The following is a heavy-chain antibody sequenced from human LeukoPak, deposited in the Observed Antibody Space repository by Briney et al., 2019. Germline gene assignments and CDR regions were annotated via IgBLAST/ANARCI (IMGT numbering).Heavy chain of an antibody. CDR1: GGSLSSGGYY. Sequence: PSETLSLTCTVSGGSLSSGGYYWSWIRQHPGKGLEWIGYIYYSGSTYYNPSLKSRVTISVDTSKNQFSLKLSSVTAADAAVYSCARDPKVPDAFDIWGQGTMVTVSS. CDR3: ARDPKVPDAFDI. D-gene: IGHD1-1*01. V-gene: IGHV4-31*03. CDR2: IYYSGST. J-gene: IGHJ3*02.